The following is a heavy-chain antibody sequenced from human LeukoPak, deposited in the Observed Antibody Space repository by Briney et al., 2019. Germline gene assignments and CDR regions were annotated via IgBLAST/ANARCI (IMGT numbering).Heavy chain of an antibody. CDR1: GFTFSSYA. Sequence: GGSLRLSCAASGFTFSSYAMAWVRQAAGKGLEWVSAISGSGGSTYYADSVKGRFTISRDNSKNTLYLQMNSLRAEDTAVYYCAKDQDLYYYDSSGVIDYWGQGTLVTVSS. CDR2: ISGSGGST. D-gene: IGHD3-22*01. CDR3: AKDQDLYYYDSSGVIDY. V-gene: IGHV3-23*01. J-gene: IGHJ4*02.